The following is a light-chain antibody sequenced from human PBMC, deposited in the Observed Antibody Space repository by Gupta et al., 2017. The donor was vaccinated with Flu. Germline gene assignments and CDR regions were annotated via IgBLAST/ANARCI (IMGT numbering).Light chain of an antibody. J-gene: IGKJ2*01. CDR3: QQYGNVPTT. V-gene: IGKV3-20*01. CDR1: QSVDRNC. Sequence: DIVLTQSPGTLPLSPGERATLSCRASQSVDRNCVAWYQQKSGQAPRLLIFGASTRATGIPDRFSGSGSGTHFTLTIGRLEPEDFAVYYCQQYGNVPTTFGQGTKVETK. CDR2: GAS.